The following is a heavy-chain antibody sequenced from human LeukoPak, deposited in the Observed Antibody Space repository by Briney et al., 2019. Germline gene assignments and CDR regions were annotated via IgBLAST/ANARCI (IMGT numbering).Heavy chain of an antibody. Sequence: GASVKVSCKASGGTFSSYAISWVRQAPGQGLEWMGGIIPIFGTANYAQKFQGRVTITADESTSTAYMELSSLRSEDTAVYYCARARAAGMLGGSYLEENFDAFDIWGQGTMVTVSS. CDR3: ARARAAGMLGGSYLEENFDAFDI. V-gene: IGHV1-69*13. D-gene: IGHD1-26*01. J-gene: IGHJ3*02. CDR2: IIPIFGTA. CDR1: GGTFSSYA.